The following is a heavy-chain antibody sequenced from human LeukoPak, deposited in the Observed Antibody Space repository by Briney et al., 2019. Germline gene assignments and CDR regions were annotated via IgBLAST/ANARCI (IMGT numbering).Heavy chain of an antibody. D-gene: IGHD3-22*01. CDR3: ARGSTYYDSSGQVPFDY. CDR2: ISGSSSTI. J-gene: IGHJ4*02. V-gene: IGHV3-48*01. Sequence: GGSLRLSCAASGFTVSSNYMRWVRQAPGKGLEWGSYISGSSSTIYYADSVKGRFTISRDNGKNTLYLQMNSLRAEDTAVYYCARGSTYYDSSGQVPFDYWGQGTLVTVSS. CDR1: GFTVSSNY.